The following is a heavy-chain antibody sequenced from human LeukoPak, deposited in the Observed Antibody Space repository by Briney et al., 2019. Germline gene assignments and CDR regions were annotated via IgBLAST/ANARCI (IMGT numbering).Heavy chain of an antibody. CDR2: ISSSSRFI. D-gene: IGHD2-15*01. Sequence: GGSLRLSCAASGISFSNYSMNWVRQAPGKGLEWVSLISSSSRFIYYGDSVKGRFTISRDNAKKSLYLQMNSLRAEDTAAYYCARAVYCSGGGCFWYFDLWGRGTLVTASS. J-gene: IGHJ2*01. V-gene: IGHV3-21*01. CDR3: ARAVYCSGGGCFWYFDL. CDR1: GISFSNYS.